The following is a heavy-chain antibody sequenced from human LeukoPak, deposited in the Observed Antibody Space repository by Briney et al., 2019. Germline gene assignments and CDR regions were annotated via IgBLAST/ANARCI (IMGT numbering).Heavy chain of an antibody. D-gene: IGHD2-8*02. CDR1: GLTFSGYD. Sequence: GGSLRLSCVTSGLTFSGYDMLWVRQAPGKGLEWISYISSSTNRTHYADSVKGRFTISRDNAKNSLYLQMNSLRAEDTAVYYCARNVLTGGASFQHWGQGTLVTVSS. CDR2: ISSSTNRT. J-gene: IGHJ1*01. CDR3: ARNVLTGGASFQH. V-gene: IGHV3-48*01.